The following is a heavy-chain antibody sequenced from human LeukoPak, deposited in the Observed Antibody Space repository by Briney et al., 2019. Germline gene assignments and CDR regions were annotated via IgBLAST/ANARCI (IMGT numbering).Heavy chain of an antibody. CDR1: GFSLSTSGVG. J-gene: IGHJ5*02. Sequence: SGPTLVNPTQTLTLTCTFSGFSLSTSGVGVGWIRQPPGKALEWLARIDWDNDKYYTTSLKTRLTISKDTSKNQVVLTMTNMDPVDTATYYCVRTRPVSGWFDPWGQGTLVTVSS. V-gene: IGHV2-70*11. CDR2: IDWDNDK. CDR3: VRTRPVSGWFDP. D-gene: IGHD5/OR15-5a*01.